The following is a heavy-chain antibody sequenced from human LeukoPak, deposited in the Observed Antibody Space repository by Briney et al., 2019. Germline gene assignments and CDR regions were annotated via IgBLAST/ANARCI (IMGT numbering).Heavy chain of an antibody. Sequence: SETLSLTCTVSGGSISSGSYYWSWIRQPAGKGLEWIGRIYTSGSTNYNPSLKSRVTISVDTSKNQFSLKLSSVTAADTAVYYCASGGVYYGGYFDYWGQGTLVTVSS. D-gene: IGHD3-3*01. CDR2: IYTSGST. J-gene: IGHJ4*02. CDR3: ASGGVYYGGYFDY. CDR1: GGSISSGSYY. V-gene: IGHV4-61*02.